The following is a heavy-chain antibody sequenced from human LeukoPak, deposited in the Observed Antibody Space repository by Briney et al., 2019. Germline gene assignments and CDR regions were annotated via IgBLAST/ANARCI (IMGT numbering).Heavy chain of an antibody. CDR1: GYTFTSYY. J-gene: IGHJ4*02. CDR2: INPSGGST. CDR3: ARAAGHGSGWYYFDY. Sequence: ASVTVSCKASGYTFTSYYMHWVRQAPGQGLEWMGIINPSGGSTTYAQKFQGRVTMTTDTSTSTVYMELSSLRSEDTAVYYCARAAGHGSGWYYFDYWGQGTLVTVSS. D-gene: IGHD6-19*01. V-gene: IGHV1-46*01.